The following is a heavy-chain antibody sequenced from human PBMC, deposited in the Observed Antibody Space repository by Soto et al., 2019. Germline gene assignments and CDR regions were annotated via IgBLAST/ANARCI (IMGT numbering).Heavy chain of an antibody. CDR3: AREKWVRVGGTYYYYGMDV. V-gene: IGHV3-30-3*01. D-gene: IGHD1-26*01. CDR2: ISYDGSNK. Sequence: QVQLVESGGGVVQPGRSLRLSCAASGFTFSSYAMHWVRQAPGKGLEWVAVISYDGSNKYYADSVKGRFTISRDNSKNTLYLQMNSLRAEDTAVYYCAREKWVRVGGTYYYYGMDVWGQGTTVTVSS. CDR1: GFTFSSYA. J-gene: IGHJ6*02.